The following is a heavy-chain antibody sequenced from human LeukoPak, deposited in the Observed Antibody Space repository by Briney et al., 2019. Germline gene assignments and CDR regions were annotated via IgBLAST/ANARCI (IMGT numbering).Heavy chain of an antibody. V-gene: IGHV3-7*01. CDR2: IKQDGSEK. CDR1: GGSFSGYY. J-gene: IGHJ4*02. Sequence: ETLSLTCAVYGGSFSGYYWSWVRQAPGKGLEWVANIKQDGSEKYYVDSVKGRFTISRDNAKNSLYLQMNSLRAEDTAVYYCARDGVGATTVPFDYWGQGTLVTVSS. CDR3: ARDGVGATTVPFDY. D-gene: IGHD1-26*01.